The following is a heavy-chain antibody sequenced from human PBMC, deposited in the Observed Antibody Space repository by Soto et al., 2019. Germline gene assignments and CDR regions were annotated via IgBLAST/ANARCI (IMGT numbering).Heavy chain of an antibody. J-gene: IGHJ3*02. Sequence: SETLSLTCTVSGGSVSSGSYYWSWIRQPPGKGLEWIGYIYYSGSTNYNPSLKSRVTISVDTSKNQFSLKLSSVTAADTAVYYCARDRGVSTKRTSFDIWGQGTMVTVSS. D-gene: IGHD5-12*01. V-gene: IGHV4-61*01. CDR3: ARDRGVSTKRTSFDI. CDR1: GGSVSSGSYY. CDR2: IYYSGST.